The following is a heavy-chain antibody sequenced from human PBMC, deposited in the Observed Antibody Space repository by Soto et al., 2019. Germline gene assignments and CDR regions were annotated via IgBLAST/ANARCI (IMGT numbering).Heavy chain of an antibody. D-gene: IGHD6-6*01. V-gene: IGHV3-23*01. Sequence: TGGSLRLSCAASGFTFSSYAMSWVRQAPGKGLEWVSAISGSGGSTYYADSVKGRFTISRDNSKNTLYLQMNSLRAEDTAVYYCAKRSKVAARPGAFDYWGQGTLVTVSS. CDR2: ISGSGGST. CDR1: GFTFSSYA. J-gene: IGHJ4*02. CDR3: AKRSKVAARPGAFDY.